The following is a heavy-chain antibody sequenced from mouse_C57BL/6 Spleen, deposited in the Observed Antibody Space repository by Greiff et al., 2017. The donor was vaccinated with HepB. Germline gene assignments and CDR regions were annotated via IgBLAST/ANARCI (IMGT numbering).Heavy chain of an antibody. V-gene: IGHV1-50*01. J-gene: IGHJ1*03. Sequence: VQLQQPGAELVKPGASVKLSCKASGYTFTSYWMQWVKQRPGQGLEWIGEIDPSDSYTNYNQKFKGKATLTVDTSSSTAYMQLSSLTSEDSAVYYCARSDYYGSSPSYWYFDVWGTGTTVTVSS. CDR1: GYTFTSYW. D-gene: IGHD1-1*01. CDR2: IDPSDSYT. CDR3: ARSDYYGSSPSYWYFDV.